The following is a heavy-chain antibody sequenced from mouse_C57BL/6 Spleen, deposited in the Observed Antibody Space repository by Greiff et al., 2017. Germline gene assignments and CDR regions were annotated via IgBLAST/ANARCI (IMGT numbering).Heavy chain of an antibody. J-gene: IGHJ2*01. D-gene: IGHD1-1*01. CDR1: GYTFTSYW. CDR3: ARIGSYYGSSFDY. V-gene: IGHV1-61*01. Sequence: QVQLQQPGAELVRPGSSVKLSCKASGYTFTSYWMDWVKQRPGQGLEWIGNIYPSDSETHYNQKFKDKATLTVDKSSSTAYMQLSSLTSEDSAVYYCARIGSYYGSSFDYWGQGTTLTVSS. CDR2: IYPSDSET.